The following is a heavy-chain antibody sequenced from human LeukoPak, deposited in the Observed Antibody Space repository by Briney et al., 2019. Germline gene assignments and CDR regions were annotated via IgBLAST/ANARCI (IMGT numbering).Heavy chain of an antibody. V-gene: IGHV4-59*08. CDR3: ARSEQLIRTFDY. D-gene: IGHD6-6*01. CDR1: GGSTKFYY. Sequence: SGPPPPPCGGPGGSTKFYYWGWFRRTPGKGLGGIGYISYDGSTNYNPSLKSRVTISLDTSKNQLSLKLNSVTAADTALYYCARSEQLIRTFDYWGQGTLVTVSS. CDR2: ISYDGST. J-gene: IGHJ4*02.